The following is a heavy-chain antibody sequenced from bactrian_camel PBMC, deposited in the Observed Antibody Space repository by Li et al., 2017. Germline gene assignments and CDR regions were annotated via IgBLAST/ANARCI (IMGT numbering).Heavy chain of an antibody. D-gene: IGHD4*01. J-gene: IGHJ6*01. CDR1: GGTFTDH. V-gene: IGHV3S53*01. CDR2: IGSTGET. Sequence: QVQLVESGGGSVQAGGSLRLSCAASGGTFTDHMGWFRQVAGKEREGVAVIGSTGETTYASSVKGRFTISRDDAKNTLDLQMDSLQPEDTAMYYCVADKAPFSFMATMLPLGQAPPPNFGVWGQGTQVTVS. CDR3: VADKAPFSFMATMLPLGQAPPPNFGV.